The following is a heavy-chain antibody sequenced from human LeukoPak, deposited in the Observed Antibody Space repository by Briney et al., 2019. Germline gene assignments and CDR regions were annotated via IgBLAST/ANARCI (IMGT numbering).Heavy chain of an antibody. J-gene: IGHJ4*02. V-gene: IGHV1-18*01. D-gene: IGHD4-17*01. CDR2: ISAYNGNT. CDR1: GYTFTSYG. CDR3: ARDSISLTVTTPLSDY. Sequence: GASVKVSCKASGYTFTSYGISWVRQAPGQGLEWMGWISAYNGNTNYAQKLQGRVTMTTDTSTSTAYMELRSLRSDDTAVYYCARDSISLTVTTPLSDYWGQGTLVTVSS.